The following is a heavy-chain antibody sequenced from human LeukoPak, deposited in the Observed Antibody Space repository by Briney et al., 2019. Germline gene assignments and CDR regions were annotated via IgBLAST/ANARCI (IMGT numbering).Heavy chain of an antibody. J-gene: IGHJ4*02. D-gene: IGHD4/OR15-4a*01. CDR1: GGSISSYY. V-gene: IGHV4-59*08. Sequence: PSETLSLTCTVSGGSISSYYWSWIRQPPGKGLEWIGYIYYSGSTNYNPSLKSRVTISVDTSKNQFSLKLSSVTAADTAVYYCARLKARANPGGYYFDYWGQGTLVTVSS. CDR2: IYYSGST. CDR3: ARLKARANPGGYYFDY.